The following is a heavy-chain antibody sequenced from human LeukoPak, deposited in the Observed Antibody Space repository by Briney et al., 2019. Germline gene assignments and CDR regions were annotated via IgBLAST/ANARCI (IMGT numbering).Heavy chain of an antibody. Sequence: GGSLRLSCAASGFTVSSNYMSWVRQAPGKGLEWVSSISSSSSSIYYADSVKGRFTISRDNAKNSLYLQMSSLRAEDTAVYYCATAPRGADFDYWGQGTLVTVSS. CDR3: ATAPRGADFDY. CDR2: ISSSSSSI. CDR1: GFTVSSNY. V-gene: IGHV3-21*01. J-gene: IGHJ4*02. D-gene: IGHD3-16*01.